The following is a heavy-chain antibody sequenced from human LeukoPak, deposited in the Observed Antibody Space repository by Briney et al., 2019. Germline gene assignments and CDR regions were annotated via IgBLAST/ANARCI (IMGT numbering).Heavy chain of an antibody. J-gene: IGHJ5*02. V-gene: IGHV3-11*01. CDR2: ISSSGSTI. CDR3: ARDRGTGPPNGNWFDP. D-gene: IGHD1-1*01. CDR1: GYTFSHYY. Sequence: PGGSLRLFCTASGYTFSHYYVSWIRQARGKGLEWVSYISSSGSTIYYADSVKGRFTISRDNAKNSLYLQMNSLRAEDTAVYYCARDRGTGPPNGNWFDPWGQGTLVTVSS.